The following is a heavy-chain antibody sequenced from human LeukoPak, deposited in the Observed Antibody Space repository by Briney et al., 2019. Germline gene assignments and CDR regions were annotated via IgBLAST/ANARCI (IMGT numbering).Heavy chain of an antibody. J-gene: IGHJ4*02. CDR3: ATQEMATTREPYYFDY. Sequence: SETLSLTCTVSGGSISSSTYYWGWIRQPPGKGLKWIGSIYYSGSTYYNPSLKSRVTISVDTAKNQFSLKLSSVTAADTAVYYCATQEMATTREPYYFDYWGQGTLVTVSS. CDR2: IYYSGST. V-gene: IGHV4-39*07. CDR1: GGSISSSTYY. D-gene: IGHD5-24*01.